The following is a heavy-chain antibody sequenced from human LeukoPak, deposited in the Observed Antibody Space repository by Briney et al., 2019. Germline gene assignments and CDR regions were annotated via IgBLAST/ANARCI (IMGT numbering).Heavy chain of an antibody. CDR3: ARDRPYCGGDCRHQTYYYYYGMDV. CDR2: ISAYNGNT. V-gene: IGHV1-18*01. J-gene: IGHJ6*02. Sequence: GASVKVSCKASGYTFTSYGISWVRQAPGQGLEWMGWISAYNGNTNYAQRLQGRVTMTTDTSTSTAYMELRSLRSDDTAVYYCARDRPYCGGDCRHQTYYYYYGMDVWGQGTTVTVSS. D-gene: IGHD2-21*02. CDR1: GYTFTSYG.